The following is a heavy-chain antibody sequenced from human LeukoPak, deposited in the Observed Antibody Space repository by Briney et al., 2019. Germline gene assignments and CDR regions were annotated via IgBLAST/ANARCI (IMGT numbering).Heavy chain of an antibody. CDR3: ARDFFGIVPAAMTTPNWFDP. J-gene: IGHJ5*02. Sequence: SETLSLTCTVSGGSISSYYWSWIRQPAGKGLEWIGRIYTSGSTNYNPSLKSRVTMSVDTSKNQFSLKLSSVTAADTAVYYCARDFFGIVPAAMTTPNWFDPWGQGTLVTVSS. D-gene: IGHD2-2*01. CDR1: GGSISSYY. CDR2: IYTSGST. V-gene: IGHV4-4*07.